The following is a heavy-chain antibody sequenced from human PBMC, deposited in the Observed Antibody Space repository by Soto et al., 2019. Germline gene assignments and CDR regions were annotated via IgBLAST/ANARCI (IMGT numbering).Heavy chain of an antibody. J-gene: IGHJ5*02. V-gene: IGHV1-3*05. CDR3: ARGGGSYPFDP. CDR2: INAGNGNT. D-gene: IGHD1-26*01. CDR1: GYTFTSYA. Sequence: QVQLVQSGAEEKKPGASVKVSCKASGYTFTSYAMHWVRQAPGQRLEWMGWINAGNGNTKYSQKFQSRVTITRDTSARTDYMELSSPRSEDTAVYYWARGGGSYPFDPWGQGTLVTVSS.